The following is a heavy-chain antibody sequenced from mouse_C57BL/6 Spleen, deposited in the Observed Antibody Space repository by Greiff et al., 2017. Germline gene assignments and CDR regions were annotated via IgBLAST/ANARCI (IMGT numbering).Heavy chain of an antibody. D-gene: IGHD4-1*01. CDR2: IHPNSGST. CDR1: GYTFTSYW. V-gene: IGHV1-64*01. CDR3: AKRNSEYYYAMDY. J-gene: IGHJ4*01. Sequence: QVQLKQPGAELVKPGASVKLSCKASGYTFTSYWMHWVKQRPGQGLEWIGMIHPNSGSTNYNEKFKSKATLTVDKSSSTAYMQLSSLTSEDSAVYYCAKRNSEYYYAMDYWGQGTSVTVSS.